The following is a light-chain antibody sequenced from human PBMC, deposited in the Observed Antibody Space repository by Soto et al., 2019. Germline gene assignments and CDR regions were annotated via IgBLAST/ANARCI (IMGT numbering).Light chain of an antibody. V-gene: IGKV3-15*01. CDR1: QSININ. Sequence: ETVMTQSPATLSVSPGERATLSCRASQSININLAWYQQKPGQAPRLLIYGESARATGIPARFSGTGSGTEFTLTISSLQSEDFAVYYCQQYNNWPWTFDQGTKVEIK. CDR3: QQYNNWPWT. J-gene: IGKJ1*01. CDR2: GES.